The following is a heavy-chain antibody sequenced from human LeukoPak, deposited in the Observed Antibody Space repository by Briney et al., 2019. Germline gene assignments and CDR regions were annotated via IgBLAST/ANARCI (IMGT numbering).Heavy chain of an antibody. V-gene: IGHV3-7*01. CDR3: ARELIMDYSKNRGPFDY. CDR2: IKQDGSEK. J-gene: IGHJ4*02. CDR1: GFTFSSYW. D-gene: IGHD4-11*01. Sequence: PGGSLRLSCAASGFTFSSYWMSWVRQAPGKGLEWVANIKQDGSEKYYVDSVKGRFTISRDNAKNSLYLQMNSLRAEDTAVYYCARELIMDYSKNRGPFDYWGQGTLVTVSS.